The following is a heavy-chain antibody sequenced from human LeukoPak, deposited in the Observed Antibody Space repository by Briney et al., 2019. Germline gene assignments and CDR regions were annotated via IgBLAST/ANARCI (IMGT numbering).Heavy chain of an antibody. CDR1: GGSFSGYY. J-gene: IGHJ4*02. V-gene: IGHV4-34*01. CDR3: ARSPSSIAARPSLGFDH. D-gene: IGHD6-6*01. CDR2: INHSGST. Sequence: SETLSLTCAVYGGSFSGYYWSWIRQPPGKGLEWIGEINHSGSTNYNPSLKSRVTISVDTSKNQFSLKLSSVTAADTAVYYCARSPSSIAARPSLGFDHWGQGTLVTVSS.